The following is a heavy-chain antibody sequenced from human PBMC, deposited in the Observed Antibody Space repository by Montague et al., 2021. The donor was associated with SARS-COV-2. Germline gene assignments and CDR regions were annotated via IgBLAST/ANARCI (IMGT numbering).Heavy chain of an antibody. Sequence: SETLSLTCSVSSGSIISSGWNWGWIRQPPGMELEWFGNINYRGTTNYXPSLQRRGTISVATTKNHLYLSLRSVTAADTAVYFCARGMDRGVTTPFDHWDQGAQVTVSS. J-gene: IGHJ4*02. D-gene: IGHD3-10*01. CDR3: ARGMDRGVTTPFDH. CDR2: INYRGTT. V-gene: IGHV4-39*02. CDR1: SGSIISSGWN.